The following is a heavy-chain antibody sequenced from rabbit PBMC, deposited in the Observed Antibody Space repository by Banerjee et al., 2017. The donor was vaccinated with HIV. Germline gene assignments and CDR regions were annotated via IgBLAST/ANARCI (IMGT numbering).Heavy chain of an antibody. V-gene: IGHV1S45*01. D-gene: IGHD6-1*01. CDR2: IIVGTSGRT. CDR3: ARDDWIDNIFTYVYAILDL. CDR1: GFSFSSSYW. Sequence: QEQLEESGGDLVKPEGSLTLTCTASGFSFSSSYWIYWVRQAPGKGLEWIGFIIVGTSGRTAYASWAKGRFTISKTSSTTVTLQMTSLTAADTATYFCARDDWIDNIFTYVYAILDLWGPGTLVTVS. J-gene: IGHJ4*01.